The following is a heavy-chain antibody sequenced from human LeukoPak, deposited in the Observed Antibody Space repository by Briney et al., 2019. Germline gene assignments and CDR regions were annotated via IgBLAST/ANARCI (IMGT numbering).Heavy chain of an antibody. Sequence: GGSLRLSCAASGFTFSSYAMSWVRQASGKGLEWVSAISGSGGSPYYADSVKGRFTISRDNSKNTLYLQMNSLIAEDTTVYHCAKVESGSYPSRDYFDYWGQGTLVTVSS. D-gene: IGHD1-26*01. J-gene: IGHJ4*02. CDR1: GFTFSSYA. CDR2: ISGSGGSP. V-gene: IGHV3-23*01. CDR3: AKVESGSYPSRDYFDY.